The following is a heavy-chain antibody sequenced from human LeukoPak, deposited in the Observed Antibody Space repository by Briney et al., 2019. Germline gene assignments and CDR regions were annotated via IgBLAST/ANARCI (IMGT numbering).Heavy chain of an antibody. D-gene: IGHD2-2*01. V-gene: IGHV1-69*04. CDR3: ARVDCSSTSCYGPNYGMDV. J-gene: IGHJ6*02. CDR1: GGTFSRYA. Sequence: ASVKVSCKASGGTFSRYAISWVRQAPGQGLEWMGMIIPIFGIANYAQKFQGRVTITADKSTSTAYMELSSLRSEDTAVYYCARVDCSSTSCYGPNYGMDVWGQGTTVTVSS. CDR2: IIPIFGIA.